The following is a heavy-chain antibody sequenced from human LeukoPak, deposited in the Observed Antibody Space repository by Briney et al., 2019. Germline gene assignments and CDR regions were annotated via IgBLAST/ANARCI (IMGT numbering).Heavy chain of an antibody. CDR3: AKDSEHYSGSGSLDY. CDR1: GFTFRSYG. CDR2: IQFDGSNK. D-gene: IGHD3-10*01. Sequence: GGSLRLSCAASGFTFRSYGMHWARQAPGKGLEWVAFIQFDGSNKYYADSVKGRFTISRHDSKNTLFLQMNSLRAEDTAVYYCAKDSEHYSGSGSLDYWGQGTLVTVSS. J-gene: IGHJ4*02. V-gene: IGHV3-30*02.